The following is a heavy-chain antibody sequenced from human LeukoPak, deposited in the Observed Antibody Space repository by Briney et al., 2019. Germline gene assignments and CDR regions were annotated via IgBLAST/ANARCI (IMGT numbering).Heavy chain of an antibody. V-gene: IGHV4-4*07. CDR3: AREQATIFGVGYEDY. D-gene: IGHD3-3*01. J-gene: IGHJ4*02. CDR1: GGSISSYY. Sequence: SETLSLTCTVSGGSISSYYWSWIRQPAGKGLEWIGRIYTSGSTNYNPSLKSRVTISVDTSKNQFSLKLSSVTAADTAVYYCAREQATIFGVGYEDYWGQGTLVTVSS. CDR2: IYTSGST.